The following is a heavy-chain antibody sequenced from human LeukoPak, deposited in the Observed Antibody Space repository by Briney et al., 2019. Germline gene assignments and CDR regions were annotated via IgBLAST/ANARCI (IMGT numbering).Heavy chain of an antibody. V-gene: IGHV3-43*02. Sequence: PGGSLRLSCAASGFTFDDYAIHWVRQAPGKGLEWVSLISGDGGSTYYADSVKGRFTISRDNSKNSLYLQMNSLRAEDTAVYYCARDRYSYGYFDYWGQGTLVTVSS. CDR3: ARDRYSYGYFDY. D-gene: IGHD5-18*01. J-gene: IGHJ4*02. CDR1: GFTFDDYA. CDR2: ISGDGGST.